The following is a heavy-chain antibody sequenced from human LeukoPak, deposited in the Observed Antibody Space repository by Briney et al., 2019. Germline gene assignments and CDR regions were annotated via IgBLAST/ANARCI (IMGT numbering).Heavy chain of an antibody. Sequence: GGSLRLSCAASGFTFSSYWMSWVRQAPGKGLEWVANIKQDGSEKYYVDSVEGRFTISRDNAKNSLYLQMNSLRAEDTAVYYCARDKNNWNYPHFDYWGQGTLVTVSS. CDR1: GFTFSSYW. CDR2: IKQDGSEK. D-gene: IGHD1-7*01. J-gene: IGHJ4*02. V-gene: IGHV3-7*03. CDR3: ARDKNNWNYPHFDY.